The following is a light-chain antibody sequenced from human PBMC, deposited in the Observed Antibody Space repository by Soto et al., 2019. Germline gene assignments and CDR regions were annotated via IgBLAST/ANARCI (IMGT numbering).Light chain of an antibody. CDR2: KAS. CDR1: QSISAW. V-gene: IGKV1-5*03. CDR3: QQYNSNPLT. J-gene: IGKJ4*01. Sequence: DIQMTQSPSTLSASVGDRVIITYRASQSISAWLAWYQQKPGKAPKLLIYKASNLESGVPSRFSGSGSGTEFTLTISGLQPDDFATYYCQQYNSNPLTFGGGTKVEIK.